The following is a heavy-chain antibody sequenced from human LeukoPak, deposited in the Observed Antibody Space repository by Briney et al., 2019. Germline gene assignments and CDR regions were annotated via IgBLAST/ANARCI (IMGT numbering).Heavy chain of an antibody. CDR2: ISYDGSNK. CDR1: GFTFSSYA. V-gene: IGHV3-30*04. J-gene: IGHJ3*02. D-gene: IGHD1-14*01. CDR3: ARDRRSGRNDAFDI. Sequence: PGGSLRLSCAASGFTFSSYAMHWVRQAPGKGLEWVAVISYDGSNKYYADSVKGRFTISRDNSKNTLYLQMNSLRAEDTAVYYCARDRRSGRNDAFDIWGQGTMVTVSS.